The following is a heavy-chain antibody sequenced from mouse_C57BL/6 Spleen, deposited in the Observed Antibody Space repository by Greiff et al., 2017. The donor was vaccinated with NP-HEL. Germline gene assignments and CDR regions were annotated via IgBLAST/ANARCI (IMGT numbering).Heavy chain of an antibody. V-gene: IGHV6-3*01. CDR1: GFTFSNYW. CDR2: IRLKSDNYAT. CDR3: TAYGNYWYFDV. J-gene: IGHJ1*03. Sequence: EVQLVESGGGLVQPGGSMKLSCVASGFTFSNYWMNWVRQSPEKGLEWVAQIRLKSDNYATHYAESVKGRFTISRDDSKSSVYLQMNNIRAEDTGIYYCTAYGNYWYFDVWGTGTTVTVSS. D-gene: IGHD2-1*01.